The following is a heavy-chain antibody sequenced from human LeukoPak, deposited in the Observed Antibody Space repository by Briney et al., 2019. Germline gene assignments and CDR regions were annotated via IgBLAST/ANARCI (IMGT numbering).Heavy chain of an antibody. CDR2: ISSRGSTI. CDR3: ARVHSGNYYGMDV. CDR1: GFTFSSYE. V-gene: IGHV3-48*03. Sequence: PGGSLRLSCAASGFTFSSYEMKWVRQAPGRGLEWVSYISSRGSTIYYADSVKGRFTISRDNAKNSLYLQMNSLRAEDTAVYYCARVHSGNYYGMDVWGQGTTVTVSS. D-gene: IGHD3-10*01. J-gene: IGHJ6*02.